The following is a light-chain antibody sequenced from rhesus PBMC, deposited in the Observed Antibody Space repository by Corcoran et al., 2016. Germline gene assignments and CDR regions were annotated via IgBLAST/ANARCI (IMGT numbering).Light chain of an antibody. J-gene: IGLJ1*01. CDR1: SSNIGSNG. Sequence: QSVLTQPPSASEAARKSVTISCSGSSSNIGSNGVSLYQQLPGTAPKLLIYYTDLRASGVSDRFSGSKSGTSASLAISGLQTEDEADDYCAAWDDSLSGFIFGAGTRRTVL. CDR3: AAWDDSLSGFI. CDR2: YTD. V-gene: IGLV1-60*01.